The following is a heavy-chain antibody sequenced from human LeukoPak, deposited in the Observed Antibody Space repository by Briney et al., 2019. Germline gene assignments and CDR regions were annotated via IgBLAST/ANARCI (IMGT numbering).Heavy chain of an antibody. D-gene: IGHD2-15*01. V-gene: IGHV3-23*01. CDR1: GLSFRSYA. Sequence: GGSLRLSCVASGLSFRSYAMNWVRQAPGKGLECISTISDDSSFTYYADSVKGRSAISRDDSKNTLYLQMNNLKVEDTAVYYCAKGRCSGVGCDSFHSWGQGALVTVSS. J-gene: IGHJ4*02. CDR2: ISDDSSFT. CDR3: AKGRCSGVGCDSFHS.